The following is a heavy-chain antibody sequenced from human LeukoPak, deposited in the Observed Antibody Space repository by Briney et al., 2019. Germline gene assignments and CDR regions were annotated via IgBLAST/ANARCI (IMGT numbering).Heavy chain of an antibody. D-gene: IGHD1-20*01. CDR3: ARGVRRAYNWTPHPNWFDP. Sequence: SETLSLTCTVSGGSISTSNYYWGWIRQPPGKGLEWIGEINHSGSTNYNPSLKSRVTISVDTSKNQFSLKLSSVTAADTAVYYCARGVRRAYNWTPHPNWFDPWGQGTLVTVSS. CDR1: GGSISTSNYY. J-gene: IGHJ5*02. CDR2: INHSGST. V-gene: IGHV4-39*07.